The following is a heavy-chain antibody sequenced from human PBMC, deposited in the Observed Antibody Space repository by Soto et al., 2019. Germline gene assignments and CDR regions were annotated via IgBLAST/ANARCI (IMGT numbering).Heavy chain of an antibody. CDR1: GYSFTSYW. V-gene: IGHV5-51*01. CDR2: IYPGDSDT. Sequence: GDSLKNSCKGSGYSFTSYWSRWVRQMPGKGLEWMGIIYPGDSDTRYSPSFQGQVTISADKSISTAYLQWSSLKASDTAMYYCARHPYYYYYGMGVWGQGTTVTVSS. J-gene: IGHJ6*02. CDR3: ARHPYYYYYGMGV.